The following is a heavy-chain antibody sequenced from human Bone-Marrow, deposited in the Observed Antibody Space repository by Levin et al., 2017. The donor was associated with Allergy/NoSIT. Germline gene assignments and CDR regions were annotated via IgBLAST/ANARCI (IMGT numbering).Heavy chain of an antibody. CDR1: GYTFTSYY. D-gene: IGHD4-17*01. CDR3: ARVENGDYAYFDY. Sequence: GESLKISCKASGYTFTSYYMHWVRQAPGQGLEWMGIINPSGGSTSYAQKFQGRVTMTRDTSTSTVYMELSSLRSEDTAVYYCARVENGDYAYFDYWGQGTLVTVSS. J-gene: IGHJ4*02. V-gene: IGHV1-46*01. CDR2: INPSGGST.